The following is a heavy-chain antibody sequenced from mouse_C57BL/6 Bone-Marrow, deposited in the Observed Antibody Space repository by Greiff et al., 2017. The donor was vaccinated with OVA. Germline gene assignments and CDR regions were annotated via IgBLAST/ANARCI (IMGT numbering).Heavy chain of an antibody. V-gene: IGHV1-19*01. D-gene: IGHD1-1*01. Sequence: EVQLQQSGPVLVKPGASVKMSCKASGYTFTDYYMNWVKQSHGKSLEWIGVINPYNGGTSYNQKFKGKATLTVDKSSSTAYMELNSLTSEDSAVYYCARSGYYGGDFDYWGQGTTLTVSS. CDR1: GYTFTDYY. CDR2: INPYNGGT. J-gene: IGHJ2*01. CDR3: ARSGYYGGDFDY.